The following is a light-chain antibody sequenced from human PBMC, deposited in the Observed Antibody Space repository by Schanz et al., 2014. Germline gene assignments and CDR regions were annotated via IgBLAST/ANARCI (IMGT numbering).Light chain of an antibody. J-gene: IGKJ4*01. V-gene: IGKV3-20*01. Sequence: EIVLTQSPGTLSLSPGERATLSCRASQSVSSNLAWYQQKPGQAPRLLIYGASTRATGIPARFSGSGSGTDFTLTISRLEPEDFAVYYCQQYGSSPQLTFGGGTKVGIK. CDR3: QQYGSSPQLT. CDR2: GAS. CDR1: QSVSSN.